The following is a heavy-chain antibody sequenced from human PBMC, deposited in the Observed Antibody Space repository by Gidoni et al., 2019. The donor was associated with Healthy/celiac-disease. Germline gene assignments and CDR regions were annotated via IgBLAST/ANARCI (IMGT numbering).Heavy chain of an antibody. J-gene: IGHJ4*02. V-gene: IGHV3-7*03. D-gene: IGHD5-12*01. CDR2: IKQDGSGK. CDR3: ARDMHIVALPFDY. CDR1: GFTFSSYW. Sequence: EVQLVESGGGLVQPGGSLRLSCAASGFTFSSYWMSWVRQAPGKGLEWVANIKQDGSGKYYVDSVKGRFTISRDNAKNSLYLQMNSLRAEDTAVYYCARDMHIVALPFDYWGQGTLVTVSS.